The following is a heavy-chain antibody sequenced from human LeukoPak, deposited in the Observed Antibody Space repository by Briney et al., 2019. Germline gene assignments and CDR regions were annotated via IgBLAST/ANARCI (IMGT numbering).Heavy chain of an antibody. V-gene: IGHV3-33*06. CDR1: GFTFSSYG. D-gene: IGHD5-18*01. CDR3: AKDESSYGLGPFDY. CDR2: IWYDGSNK. Sequence: SGGSLRLSCAASGFTFSSYGMHWVRQAPGKGLEWVAVIWYDGSNKYYADSVKGRFTISRDNSKNTLYLQMNSLRAEDTAVYYCAKDESSYGLGPFDYWGQGTLVTVSS. J-gene: IGHJ4*02.